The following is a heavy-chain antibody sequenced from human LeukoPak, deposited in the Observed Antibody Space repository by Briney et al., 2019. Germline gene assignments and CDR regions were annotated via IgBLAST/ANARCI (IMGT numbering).Heavy chain of an antibody. CDR3: ARRGRGVIIGEVHNWFDP. V-gene: IGHV4-39*01. J-gene: IGHJ5*02. CDR2: IYYSGST. D-gene: IGHD3-10*01. CDR1: GGSISSSSYY. Sequence: PSETLSLTCTVSGGSISSSSYYWGWIRQPPGKGLEWIGSIYYSGSTYYNPSLKSRVTISVDTSKNQFSLKLSSVTAADTAVYYCARRGRGVIIGEVHNWFDPWGQGTLVTVSS.